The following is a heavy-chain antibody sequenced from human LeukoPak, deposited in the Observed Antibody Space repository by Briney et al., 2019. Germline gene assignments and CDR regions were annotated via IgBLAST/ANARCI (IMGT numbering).Heavy chain of an antibody. J-gene: IGHJ6*02. D-gene: IGHD6-13*01. CDR1: GYTFTGYY. Sequence: ASVKVSCKTSGYTFTGYYIHWVRQAPGQGLEWMGWIRPNSGGTKNAQKFQGRATMTRDTSISTAYMELNSLTSDDTAVYYCATYSNSTLQYYYGLDVWGQGTTVTVSS. V-gene: IGHV1-2*02. CDR2: IRPNSGGT. CDR3: ATYSNSTLQYYYGLDV.